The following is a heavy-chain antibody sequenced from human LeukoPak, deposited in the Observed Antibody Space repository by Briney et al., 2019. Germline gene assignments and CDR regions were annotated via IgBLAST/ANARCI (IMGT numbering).Heavy chain of an antibody. V-gene: IGHV4-59*11. CDR2: IYSSGTT. J-gene: IGHJ4*02. Sequence: SETLSLTCTVSGGSISSHYWSWIRQPPGKGLEWIGYIYSSGTTNYNPSLNSRVTISVDTSKNQFSLKLSSVTAADTAVYYCARSSCSSTSCYRVFDYWGQGTLVTVSS. CDR1: GGSISSHY. CDR3: ARSSCSSTSCYRVFDY. D-gene: IGHD2-2*01.